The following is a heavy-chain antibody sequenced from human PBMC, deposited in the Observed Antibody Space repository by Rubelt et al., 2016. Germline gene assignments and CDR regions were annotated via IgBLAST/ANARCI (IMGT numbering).Heavy chain of an antibody. CDR1: GGSFSGYY. D-gene: IGHD4-11*01. CDR2: INHSGST. V-gene: IGHV4-34*01. Sequence: QVQLQQWGAGLLKPSETLSLTCAVYGGSFSGYYWNWIRQPPGKGLEWIGEINHSGSTNYNPSLKSRVTISVDTSKNQFSLKLSSVTAADTAVYYCAPGHNDSSNSWGQGTLVTVSS. CDR3: APGHNDSSNS. J-gene: IGHJ4*02.